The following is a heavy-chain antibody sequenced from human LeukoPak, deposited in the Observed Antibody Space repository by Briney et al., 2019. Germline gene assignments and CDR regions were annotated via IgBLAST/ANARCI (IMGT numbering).Heavy chain of an antibody. J-gene: IGHJ4*02. CDR3: ARASFQRWLQLGGD. CDR2: ISSSSSTI. CDR1: GFTFSTYS. D-gene: IGHD5-24*01. Sequence: GGSLRLSCTASGFTFSTYSMNWVRQAPGKGLEWVSYISSSSSTIYYADSVKGRFTTSRDNAKNSLYLQMNSLRDEDTAVYYCARASFQRWLQLGGDWGQGTLVTVSS. V-gene: IGHV3-48*02.